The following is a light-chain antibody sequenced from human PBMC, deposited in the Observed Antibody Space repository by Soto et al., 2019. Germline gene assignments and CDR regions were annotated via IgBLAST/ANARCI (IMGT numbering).Light chain of an antibody. CDR3: QQYGSSPPFT. CDR1: QSFSSSY. CDR2: GAS. Sequence: EIVLTQSPGTLSLSPGERATLSCRASQSFSSSYLAWYQQKPGQAPRLLMYGASSRATGIADRFSGSGSGTDFTLTISSLEPEDFAVYYCQQYGSSPPFTFGQGTKLEIK. V-gene: IGKV3-20*01. J-gene: IGKJ2*01.